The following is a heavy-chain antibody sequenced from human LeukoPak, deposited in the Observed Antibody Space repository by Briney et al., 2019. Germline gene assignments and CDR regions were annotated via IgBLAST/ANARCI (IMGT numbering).Heavy chain of an antibody. CDR1: GYSSTNYW. CDR3: ARRYCSGGSCNFDY. J-gene: IGHJ4*02. D-gene: IGHD2-15*01. V-gene: IGHV5-51*01. Sequence: GEPLKISCKGSGYSSTNYWIGWVRPMPGKGLAWMGSIYPSDSDTRYSPSFQGQVTISADKSISTAYLQWSSLKASDTAMFYCARRYCSGGSCNFDYWGQGTLVTVSS. CDR2: IYPSDSDT.